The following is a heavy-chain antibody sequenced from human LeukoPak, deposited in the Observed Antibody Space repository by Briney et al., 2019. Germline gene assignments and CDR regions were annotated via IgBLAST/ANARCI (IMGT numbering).Heavy chain of an antibody. CDR2: ISAYNGNT. V-gene: IGHV1-18*01. CDR3: ARDRPTDYGDEVGLDY. CDR1: GYTFTSYG. J-gene: IGHJ4*02. Sequence: ASVKVSCKASGYTFTSYGISWGRQPPAQGLERMGRISAYNGNTNYAQKLQGRVTITTDTSTSTASMELRSLRSDDTAVYYCARDRPTDYGDEVGLDYWGQGTLVTVSS. D-gene: IGHD4-17*01.